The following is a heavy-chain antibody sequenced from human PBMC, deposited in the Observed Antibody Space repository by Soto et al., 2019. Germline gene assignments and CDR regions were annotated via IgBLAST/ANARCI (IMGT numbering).Heavy chain of an antibody. J-gene: IGHJ4*02. CDR3: AKDTSYSSSSELVY. Sequence: EVQLLESGGGLVQPGGSLRLSCAASGFTFSSYAMSWVRQSPGKGLEWVSAISGSGGSTYYADSVKGRFTISRDNSKNKLYLQMNSMRAEDTAVYYCAKDTSYSSSSELVYWGQGTLVNVSS. CDR2: ISGSGGST. D-gene: IGHD6-6*01. V-gene: IGHV3-23*01. CDR1: GFTFSSYA.